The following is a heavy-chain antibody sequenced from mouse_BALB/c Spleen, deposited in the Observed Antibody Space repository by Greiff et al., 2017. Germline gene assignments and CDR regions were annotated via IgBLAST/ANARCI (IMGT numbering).Heavy chain of an antibody. V-gene: IGHV5-17*02. J-gene: IGHJ3*01. CDR1: GFTFSSFG. D-gene: IGHD2-4*01. CDR3: ARWDDYDDGFAY. CDR2: ISSGSSTI. Sequence: EVQVVESGGGLVQPGGSRKLSCAASGFTFSSFGMHWVRQAPEKGLEWVAYISSGSSTIYYADTVKGRFTISRDNPKNTLFLQMTSLRSEDTAMYYCARWDDYDDGFAYWGQGTLVTVSA.